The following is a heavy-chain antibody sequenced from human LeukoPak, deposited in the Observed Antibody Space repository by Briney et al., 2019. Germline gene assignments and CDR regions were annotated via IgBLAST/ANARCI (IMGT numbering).Heavy chain of an antibody. CDR1: GFTFSDYY. CDR2: ISSSGSTI. Sequence: GSLRLSCAASGFTFSDYYLSWIRQAPGKGLEWVSYISSSGSTIYYADSVKGRFTISRDNAKNSLYLQMNSLRAEDTAVYYCARAMLTHVDTAMADYWGQGTLVTVSS. D-gene: IGHD5-18*01. CDR3: ARAMLTHVDTAMADY. J-gene: IGHJ4*02. V-gene: IGHV3-11*01.